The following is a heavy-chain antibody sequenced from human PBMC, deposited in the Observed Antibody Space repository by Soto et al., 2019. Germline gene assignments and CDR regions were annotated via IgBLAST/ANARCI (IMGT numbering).Heavy chain of an antibody. V-gene: IGHV4-39*01. J-gene: IGHJ5*02. CDR1: GGSISNNTYY. CDR3: ARHGAAAAAGRWFDP. Sequence: SETLSLTCTVSGGSISNNTYYWDWIRRPPGKGLEWIGTIYFSERTYYNPSLKSRVTISVDTSKNQFSLKLSSVTAADTAVYYCARHGAAAAAGRWFDPWGQGTLVT. D-gene: IGHD6-13*01. CDR2: IYFSERT.